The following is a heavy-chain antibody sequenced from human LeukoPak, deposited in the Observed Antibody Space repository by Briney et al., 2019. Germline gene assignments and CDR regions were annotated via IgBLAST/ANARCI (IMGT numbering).Heavy chain of an antibody. CDR2: IKSKTDGETT. D-gene: IGHD2-2*01. CDR3: TKERYCASTTCPGAFDL. Sequence: GGSLRLSCAASGITLTYDWMSWVRQAPGNGLEWVGRIKSKTDGETTDYAAPVKGRFTVSRDDSKNMVALQMNSLKTEDTAVYYCTKERYCASTTCPGAFDLWGQGTIVTVSS. V-gene: IGHV3-15*01. CDR1: GITLTYDW. J-gene: IGHJ3*01.